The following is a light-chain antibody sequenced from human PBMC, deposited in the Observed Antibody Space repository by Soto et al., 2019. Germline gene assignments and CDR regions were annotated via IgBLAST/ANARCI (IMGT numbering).Light chain of an antibody. V-gene: IGKV1-5*03. CDR3: QQYNSYPRT. Sequence: DIQMTQSPSTLSASVGDRVTITCRASQSISSWLAWYQQKPGKAPKLLIYKASSLESGVPPRFSGSESGTEFTLTVSILQPDDFALYCCQQYNSYPRTFGQGTKVEIK. CDR1: QSISSW. J-gene: IGKJ1*01. CDR2: KAS.